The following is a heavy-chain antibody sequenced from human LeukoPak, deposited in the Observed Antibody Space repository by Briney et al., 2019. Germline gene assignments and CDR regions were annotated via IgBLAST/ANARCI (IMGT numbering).Heavy chain of an antibody. CDR2: IYHSGST. CDR1: GGSISSGGYF. V-gene: IGHV4-30-2*01. J-gene: IGHJ6*04. Sequence: IPSQTLSLTCAVSGGSISSGGYFWSWIRQPPGKGLEWIGYIYHSGSTYYNPSLKSRVTISVDRSKNQFSLKLSSVTAADTAVYYCARDYYGMDVWGKGTTVTVSS. CDR3: ARDYYGMDV.